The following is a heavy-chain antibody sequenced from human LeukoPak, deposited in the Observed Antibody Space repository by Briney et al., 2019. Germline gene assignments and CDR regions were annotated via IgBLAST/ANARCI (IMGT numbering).Heavy chain of an antibody. CDR2: ISAYNGNT. CDR3: ARGMAP. V-gene: IGHV1-18*01. Sequence: ASVKVSCKASGYTFTSYGISWVRQAPGQGLEWMGWISAYNGNTNYAQKFQGRVTMTRNTSISTAYMELSSLRSEDTAVYYCARGMAPWGQGTLVTVSS. J-gene: IGHJ5*02. CDR1: GYTFTSYG. D-gene: IGHD2-8*01.